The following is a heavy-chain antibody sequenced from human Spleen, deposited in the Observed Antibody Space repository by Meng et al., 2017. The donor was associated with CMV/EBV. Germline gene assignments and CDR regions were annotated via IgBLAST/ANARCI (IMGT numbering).Heavy chain of an antibody. D-gene: IGHD6-13*01. CDR1: GYTFTGHY. J-gene: IGHJ6*02. Sequence: ASVKVSCKASGYTFTGHYMHWVRQAPGPGLEWMGWINPNSGGTNYAQKFQGRVTMTRDTSISTAYMELSRLRSDDTAVYYCARDGRLAAAGVYYYYGMDVWGQGTTVTVSS. V-gene: IGHV1-2*02. CDR3: ARDGRLAAAGVYYYYGMDV. CDR2: INPNSGGT.